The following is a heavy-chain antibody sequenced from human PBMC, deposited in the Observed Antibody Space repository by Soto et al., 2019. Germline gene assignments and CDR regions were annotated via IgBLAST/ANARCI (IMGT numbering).Heavy chain of an antibody. J-gene: IGHJ3*02. Sequence: PSETLSLTCAVYGGSFSGYYWSWIRQPPGKGLEWIGEINHSGSTNYNPSLKSRVTISVDTSKNQFSLKLSSVTAADTAVYYWARGPRRELLWFGELLSIPHDAFDIWGQGTMVTVSS. CDR2: INHSGST. D-gene: IGHD3-10*01. CDR1: GGSFSGYY. V-gene: IGHV4-34*01. CDR3: ARGPRRELLWFGELLSIPHDAFDI.